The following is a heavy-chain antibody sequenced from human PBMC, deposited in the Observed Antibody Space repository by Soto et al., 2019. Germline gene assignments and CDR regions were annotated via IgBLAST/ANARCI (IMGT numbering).Heavy chain of an antibody. V-gene: IGHV4-59*01. CDR1: CGSISSYY. CDR3: ARDPSGHPPLYRFDP. Sequence: SETLSLTCSVSCGSISSYYCSWIRQPPGKGLEWIGYIYYSGSTNYNPSLRGRVTISLDTSRNQFSLNLSSVTAADTAVYYCARDPSGHPPLYRFDPWGQGALVTVS. J-gene: IGHJ5*02. D-gene: IGHD1-26*01. CDR2: IYYSGST.